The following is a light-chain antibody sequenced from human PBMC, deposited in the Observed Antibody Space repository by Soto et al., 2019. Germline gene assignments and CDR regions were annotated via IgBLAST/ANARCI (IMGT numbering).Light chain of an antibody. Sequence: EIVMTQSPATLSVSPGERVTFSCRASQSVSSYLAWYQQKPGQAPRLLIYGASTGATGIPARFSGSGSGTEFILTISSLQSEDFAVYYCQQYSKWPLTFGGGTKVDIK. CDR2: GAS. V-gene: IGKV3-15*01. CDR3: QQYSKWPLT. J-gene: IGKJ4*01. CDR1: QSVSSY.